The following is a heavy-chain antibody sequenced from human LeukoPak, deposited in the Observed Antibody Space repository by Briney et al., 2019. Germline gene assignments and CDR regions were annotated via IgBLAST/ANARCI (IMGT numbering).Heavy chain of an antibody. V-gene: IGHV4-34*01. CDR1: GGSFSGYY. D-gene: IGHD1-1*01. CDR3: ARGPAGAQLERLPRYYFDY. Sequence: PSETLSLTCAVNGGSFSGYYWSWIRQPPGKGLEWIGEINHSGSTNYNPSLKSRVTISVDTSKNQFSLNLSSVTAADTAVYYCARGPAGAQLERLPRYYFDYWGQGTLVTVSS. J-gene: IGHJ4*02. CDR2: INHSGST.